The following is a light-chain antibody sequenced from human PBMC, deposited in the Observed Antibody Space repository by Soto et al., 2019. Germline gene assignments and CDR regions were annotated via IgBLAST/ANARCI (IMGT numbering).Light chain of an antibody. Sequence: EIVLTQSPGTLSLSPGERATLSCRASQSVSSSYLAWYQQKPGQAPSLLIYGAFTRATGIPARFSGTGSGTDFTLTISSLQPDDFALYYSQQYNDWPLTFGQGTKVDIK. CDR1: QSVSSSY. V-gene: IGKV3-15*01. J-gene: IGKJ1*01. CDR3: QQYNDWPLT. CDR2: GAF.